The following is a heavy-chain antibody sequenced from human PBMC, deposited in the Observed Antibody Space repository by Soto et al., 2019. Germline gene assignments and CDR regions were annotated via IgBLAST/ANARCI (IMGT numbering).Heavy chain of an antibody. CDR1: GFTFSSYS. CDR3: ASSLRTGGFDAFDI. CDR2: ISSSSSYI. J-gene: IGHJ3*02. V-gene: IGHV3-21*01. D-gene: IGHD2-2*01. Sequence: GGSLRLSCAASGFTFSSYSMNWVRQAPGKGLEWVSSISSSSSYIYYADSVKGRFTISRDNAKNSLYLQMNSLRAEDTAVYYCASSLRTGGFDAFDIWGQGTMVTVSS.